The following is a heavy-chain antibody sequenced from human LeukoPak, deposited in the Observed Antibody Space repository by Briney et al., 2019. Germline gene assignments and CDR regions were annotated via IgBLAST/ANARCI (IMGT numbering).Heavy chain of an antibody. Sequence: PSETLSLTCTVSGGSISSYYWSWIRQPPGKGLEWIGYIYYSGSTNYNPSLKSRVTISVDTSKNQFSLKLSSVTAADTAVYYCARLSGGRFLEWYTFDYWGQGTLVTVSS. V-gene: IGHV4-59*12. J-gene: IGHJ4*02. CDR3: ARLSGGRFLEWYTFDY. D-gene: IGHD3-3*01. CDR1: GGSISSYY. CDR2: IYYSGST.